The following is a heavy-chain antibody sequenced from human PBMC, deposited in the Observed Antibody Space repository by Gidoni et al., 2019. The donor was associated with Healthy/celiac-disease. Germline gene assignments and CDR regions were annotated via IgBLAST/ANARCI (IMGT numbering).Heavy chain of an antibody. J-gene: IGHJ4*02. V-gene: IGHV4-39*01. Sequence: QLQLQESGPGLVKPSETLSLTCTVSVGSLSSSRYYWGWIRQPPGKGLEWIGSIYYSGSTYYNPSLKSRVTISVDTSKNQFSLKLSSVTAADTAVYYCARHYYYDSSGKRREYWGQGTLVTVSS. CDR2: IYYSGST. CDR3: ARHYYYDSSGKRREY. D-gene: IGHD3-22*01. CDR1: VGSLSSSRYY.